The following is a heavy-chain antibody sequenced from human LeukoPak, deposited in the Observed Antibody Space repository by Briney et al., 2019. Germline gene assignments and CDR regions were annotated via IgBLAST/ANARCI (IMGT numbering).Heavy chain of an antibody. CDR3: ARAELLWFGEPPRPPDY. Sequence: SETLSLTCAVYGGSFSGYYWSWIPQTPGKGLEWIGEINHSGSTNYNPSLKSRVTLAVDTSKNQFSLKLSSVTAADTAVYYCARAELLWFGEPPRPPDYWGQGTLVTVSS. D-gene: IGHD3-10*01. J-gene: IGHJ4*02. CDR2: INHSGST. CDR1: GGSFSGYY. V-gene: IGHV4-34*01.